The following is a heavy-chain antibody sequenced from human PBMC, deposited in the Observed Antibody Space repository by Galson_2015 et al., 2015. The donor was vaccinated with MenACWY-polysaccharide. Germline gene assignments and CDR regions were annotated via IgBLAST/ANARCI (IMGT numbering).Heavy chain of an antibody. CDR3: ARVRGGQWPRYGMDV. V-gene: IGHV4-4*07. J-gene: IGHJ6*02. CDR2: LYATGST. CDR1: GASISTYF. D-gene: IGHD6-19*01. Sequence: ETLSLTCSVSGASISTYFWTWIRQPAGKGLEWIGRLYATGSTNSNPSLKSRLTMSVDTSKNQFSLTLTSVTATDTAVYYCARVRGGQWPRYGMDVWGQGTTVTVSS.